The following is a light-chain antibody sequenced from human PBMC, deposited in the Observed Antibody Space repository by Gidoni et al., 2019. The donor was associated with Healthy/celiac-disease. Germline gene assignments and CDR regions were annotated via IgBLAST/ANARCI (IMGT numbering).Light chain of an antibody. CDR1: QSVSSN. Sequence: EIVMPQSPATLSVSPGERATLSCRASQSVSSNLAWYQQKPGQAPRLLIYGASTRATGIPARFRGSGSGTEFTLTISSLQSEDFAVYYCQQYNNWLWXFXQGTKVEI. CDR3: QQYNNWLWX. J-gene: IGKJ1*01. V-gene: IGKV3-15*01. CDR2: GAS.